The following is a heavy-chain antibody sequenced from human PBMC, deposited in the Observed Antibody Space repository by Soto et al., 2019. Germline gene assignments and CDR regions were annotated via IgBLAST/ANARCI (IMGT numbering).Heavy chain of an antibody. J-gene: IGHJ5*02. Sequence: PGGSLRLSCAASGFTFGSYAMSWVRQAPGKGLEWVSAISGSGGSTYYADSVKGRFTISRDNSKNTLYLQMNSLRAEDTAVYYCAKAVFAESYIVVAGRNWFDPWGQGTLVTVSS. CDR1: GFTFGSYA. V-gene: IGHV3-23*01. D-gene: IGHD6-19*01. CDR3: AKAVFAESYIVVAGRNWFDP. CDR2: ISGSGGST.